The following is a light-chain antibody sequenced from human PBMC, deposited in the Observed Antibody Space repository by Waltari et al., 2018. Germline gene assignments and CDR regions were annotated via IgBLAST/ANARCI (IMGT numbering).Light chain of an antibody. Sequence: SYELPQPPSVSVSPGQTATITCSGDNLGENYACWYQQKPGQSPIMVIYQDTKRPSGIPERFSASNSGNTATLTISGTQPMDEAYYYCQAWVSTITSAVFGPGTKVTVL. V-gene: IGLV3-1*01. CDR3: QAWVSTITSAV. J-gene: IGLJ1*01. CDR2: QDT. CDR1: NLGENY.